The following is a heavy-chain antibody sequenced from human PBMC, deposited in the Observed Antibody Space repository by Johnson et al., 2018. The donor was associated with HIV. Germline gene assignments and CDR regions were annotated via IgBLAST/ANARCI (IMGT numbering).Heavy chain of an antibody. V-gene: IGHV3-23*04. D-gene: IGHD3-22*01. CDR3: AREISRYYYDYAAFDL. CDR1: GFRFDSHA. CDR2: IRYSGSST. J-gene: IGHJ3*01. Sequence: VQLVESGGGLVQPGGSLRLSCAATGFRFDSHAINWVRQAPGKGLQWVSAIRYSGSSTYYADSVKGRFTISRDNSRSSVYLHMINLRADDTALYYCAREISRYYYDYAAFDLWGQGTTVTVSS.